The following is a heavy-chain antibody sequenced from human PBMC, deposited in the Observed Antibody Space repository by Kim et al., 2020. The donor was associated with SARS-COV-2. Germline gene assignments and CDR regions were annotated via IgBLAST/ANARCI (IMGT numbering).Heavy chain of an antibody. Sequence: ASVKVSCKASGYTFTSYAMHWVRQAPGQRLEWMGWINAGNGNTKYSQKFQGRVTITRDTSASTAYMELSSLRSEDTAVYYCARESHGAAVAGTRVSGTFDYWGQGTLVTVSS. V-gene: IGHV1-3*01. CDR1: GYTFTSYA. J-gene: IGHJ4*02. D-gene: IGHD6-19*01. CDR3: ARESHGAAVAGTRVSGTFDY. CDR2: INAGNGNT.